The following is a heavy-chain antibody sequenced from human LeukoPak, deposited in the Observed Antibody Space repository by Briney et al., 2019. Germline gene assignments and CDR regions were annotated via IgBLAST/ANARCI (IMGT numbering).Heavy chain of an antibody. CDR1: GFTFSSYA. CDR2: ISGSGGST. CDR3: ARPSYGSGSYYIPRDAFDI. D-gene: IGHD3-10*01. V-gene: IGHV3-23*01. Sequence: GGSLRLSCAASGFTFSSYAMSWVRQAPGKGLEWVSAISGSGGSTYYADSVKGRFTISRDNSKNTLYLQMNSLRAEDTAVYYCARPSYGSGSYYIPRDAFDIWGQGTMVTVSS. J-gene: IGHJ3*02.